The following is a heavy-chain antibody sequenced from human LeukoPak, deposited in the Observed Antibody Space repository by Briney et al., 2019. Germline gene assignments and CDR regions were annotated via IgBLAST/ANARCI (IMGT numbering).Heavy chain of an antibody. CDR2: IYYSGST. J-gene: IGHJ6*03. Sequence: ASETLSLTCSVSGDSISSYYWNWIRQPPGKGLEWIGNIYYSGSTNYNPSLKSRVTISVDTSKNQFSLKLSSVTAADTAVYYCARAGDDFWSGNYYMDVWGKGTTVTVSS. V-gene: IGHV4-59*01. CDR1: GDSISSYY. CDR3: ARAGDDFWSGNYYMDV. D-gene: IGHD3-3*01.